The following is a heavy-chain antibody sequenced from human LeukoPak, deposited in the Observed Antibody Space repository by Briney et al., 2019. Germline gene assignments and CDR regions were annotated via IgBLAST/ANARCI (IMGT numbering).Heavy chain of an antibody. CDR3: ARGHVPSNWFDP. D-gene: IGHD2-2*01. CDR2: IYHSGST. J-gene: IGHJ5*02. CDR1: GGSISSGGYS. V-gene: IGHV4-30-2*01. Sequence: SSETLSLTCAVSGGSISSGGYSWSWIRQPPGKGLKWIGYIYHSGSTYYNPSLKSRVTISVDRSKNQFSLKLSSVTAADTAVYYCARGHVPSNWFDPWGQGTLVTVSS.